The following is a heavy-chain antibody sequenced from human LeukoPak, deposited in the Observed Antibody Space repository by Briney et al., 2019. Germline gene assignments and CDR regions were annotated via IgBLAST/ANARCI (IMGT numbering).Heavy chain of an antibody. CDR3: ARDMGGYFDY. CDR2: IYSGGST. Sequence: GGSLRLSCVVSGFTVSSYYMSWVRQAPGKGLEWVSVIYSGGSTYYADSVKGRFTISRDNSKNTLYLQMNSLRAEDTAVYYCARDMGGYFDYWGQGTLVTVSS. V-gene: IGHV3-53*01. D-gene: IGHD3-16*01. CDR1: GFTVSSYY. J-gene: IGHJ4*02.